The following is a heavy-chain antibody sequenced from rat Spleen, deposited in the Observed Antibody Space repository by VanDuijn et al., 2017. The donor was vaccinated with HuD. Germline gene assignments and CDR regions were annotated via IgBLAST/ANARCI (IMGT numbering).Heavy chain of an antibody. J-gene: IGHJ3*01. CDR2: IIYDGSST. Sequence: EVQLVESGGGLVQPGRSMKLSCAASGLSFSDYAMAWVRQAPKKGLEWVATIIYDGSSTYYRDSVKGRFTTSRDNAKSTLYLQMDSLRSEDTATYYCTQQLGDWFAYWGQGTLVTVSS. CDR3: TQQLGDWFAY. V-gene: IGHV5-7*01. CDR1: GLSFSDYA. D-gene: IGHD1-10*01.